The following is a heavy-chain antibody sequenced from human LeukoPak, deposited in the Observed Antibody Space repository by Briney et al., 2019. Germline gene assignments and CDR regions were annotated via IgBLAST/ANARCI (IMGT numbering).Heavy chain of an antibody. J-gene: IGHJ5*02. CDR2: IYYSGST. V-gene: IGHV4-59*08. CDR1: GGSISSYY. D-gene: IGHD3-3*01. Sequence: SETLSLTCTVSGGSISSYYWSWIRQPPGKGLEWIGYIYYSGSTNYNTSLKSRVTLSVDTSKNQFSLKLSSVTAADTAVYYCARRPYYDFWSGYYPLTWFDPCGQGTLVTVSS. CDR3: ARRPYYDFWSGYYPLTWFDP.